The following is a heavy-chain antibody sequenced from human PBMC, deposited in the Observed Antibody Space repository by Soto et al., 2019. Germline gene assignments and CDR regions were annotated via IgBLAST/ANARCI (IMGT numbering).Heavy chain of an antibody. J-gene: IGHJ6*02. CDR3: ATIGVSGYLDV. CDR2: ISHSGGT. V-gene: IGHV4-31*03. CDR1: GADLNSGRFT. D-gene: IGHD3-16*02. Sequence: TLSRPCSVPGADLNSGRFTWTWIRQHGGKGLDWLGYISHSGGTDYNPSLKMRLIISGDNSKNHFSLKLTSVTAADAAVYYCATIGVSGYLDVWGQGTTVTVSS.